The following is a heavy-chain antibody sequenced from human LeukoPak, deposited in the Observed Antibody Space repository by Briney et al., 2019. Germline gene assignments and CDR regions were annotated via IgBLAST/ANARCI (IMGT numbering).Heavy chain of an antibody. D-gene: IGHD4-17*01. Sequence: ASVKVSCKASGGTFSSYAISWVRQAPGQGLEWMGIINPSGGSTSYAQKFQGRVTMTRDTSTSTVYMELSSLRSEDTAVYYCARGLYDYEIDYWGQGTLVTVSS. CDR3: ARGLYDYEIDY. CDR1: GGTFSSYA. CDR2: INPSGGST. V-gene: IGHV1-46*01. J-gene: IGHJ4*02.